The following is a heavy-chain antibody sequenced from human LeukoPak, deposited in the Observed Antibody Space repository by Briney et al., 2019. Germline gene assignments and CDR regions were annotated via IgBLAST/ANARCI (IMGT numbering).Heavy chain of an antibody. Sequence: GGSLRLSCSASGFTFSSYAMHWVRQAPGKGLEYVSAISSNGGSTYYADSVKDRFTISRDNSKNTLYLEMSSLRAEDTAVYYCVKVPSGVGYCSSTSCYDAFDIWGQGTMVTVSS. CDR2: ISSNGGST. D-gene: IGHD2-2*01. J-gene: IGHJ3*02. CDR3: VKVPSGVGYCSSTSCYDAFDI. CDR1: GFTFSSYA. V-gene: IGHV3-64D*06.